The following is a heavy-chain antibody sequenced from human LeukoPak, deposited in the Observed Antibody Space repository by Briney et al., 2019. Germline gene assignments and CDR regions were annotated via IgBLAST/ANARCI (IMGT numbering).Heavy chain of an antibody. D-gene: IGHD4-11*01. J-gene: IGHJ6*02. CDR1: GGSFSGYY. CDR2: INHRGNT. Sequence: SETLSLTCAVYGGSFSGYYWSWIRQPPGKGLEWIGEINHRGNTNYNPSLKSRVSISVDMSKNQISLKMSSVTAADTAVYYCARGFGPDYSNGMDVWGQGTTVTVSS. V-gene: IGHV4-34*01. CDR3: ARGFGPDYSNGMDV.